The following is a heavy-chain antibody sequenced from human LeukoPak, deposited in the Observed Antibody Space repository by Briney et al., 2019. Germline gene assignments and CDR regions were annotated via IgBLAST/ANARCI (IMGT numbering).Heavy chain of an antibody. V-gene: IGHV1-8*03. CDR2: MNPNSGNT. CDR1: GYTFTSYD. Sequence: ASVKVSCKASGYTFTSYDINWVRQATGQGLEWMGWMNPNSGNTGYAQKFQGRVTITRNTSISTAYMELSSLRSEDTAVYYCARALNSGSSYYYYYYMDVWGKGTTVTVSS. CDR3: ARALNSGSSYYYYYYMDV. D-gene: IGHD1-26*01. J-gene: IGHJ6*03.